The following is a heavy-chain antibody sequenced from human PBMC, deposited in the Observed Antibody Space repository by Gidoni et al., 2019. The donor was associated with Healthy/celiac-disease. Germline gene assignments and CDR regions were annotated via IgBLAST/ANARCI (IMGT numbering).Heavy chain of an antibody. V-gene: IGHV3-23*01. Sequence: EVQLLESGGGLVQPGGSLRLSCAASGFTFSSYAMSWVRQAQGKGLEWVSAISGSGGSTYYADSVKGRFTISRDNSKNTLYLQMNSLRAEDTAVYYCAKGWDSSVGGGPYFDYWGQGTLVTVSS. CDR3: AKGWDSSVGGGPYFDY. CDR1: GFTFSSYA. J-gene: IGHJ4*02. CDR2: ISGSGGST. D-gene: IGHD3-22*01.